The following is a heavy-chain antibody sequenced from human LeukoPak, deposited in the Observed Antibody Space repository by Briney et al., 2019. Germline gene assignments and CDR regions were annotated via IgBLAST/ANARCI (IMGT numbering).Heavy chain of an antibody. CDR3: ARVRLDIFTGYYTY. CDR1: GYTFTSYD. Sequence: GASVKVSCKASGYTFTSYDINWVRQAPGQGLEWMGWISDYNGNTNYAQKLQGRVTMTTDTSTSTAYMELRSLRSDDTAVYYCARVRLDIFTGYYTYWGQGTLVTVSS. J-gene: IGHJ4*02. CDR2: ISDYNGNT. V-gene: IGHV1-18*01. D-gene: IGHD3-9*01.